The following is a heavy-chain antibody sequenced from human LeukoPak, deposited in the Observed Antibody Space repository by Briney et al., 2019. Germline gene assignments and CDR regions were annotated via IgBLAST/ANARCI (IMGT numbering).Heavy chain of an antibody. J-gene: IGHJ4*02. V-gene: IGHV4-4*02. CDR3: AREGGFYRPLDY. CDR2: VHLDGRT. CDR1: GGSTSITIW. Sequence: KPSGTRPLPSGAPGGSTSITIWWTGVRQPPGKGLEGIGEVHLDGRTNYNPSLESRVTISVDKSENHISLRLTSVTAADTAVYYCAREGGFYRPLDYSGQGILVTVSS. D-gene: IGHD3-16*02.